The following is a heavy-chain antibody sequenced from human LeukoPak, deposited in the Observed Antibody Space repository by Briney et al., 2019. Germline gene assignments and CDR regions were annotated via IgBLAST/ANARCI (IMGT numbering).Heavy chain of an antibody. CDR1: GFTFSSYA. V-gene: IGHV3-74*01. J-gene: IGHJ4*02. CDR3: VRGGVDS. Sequence: GGSLRLSCAASGFTFSSYAMSWVRQAPGKGLVWVSRINGDGSTTDYAASVKGRFTISRDNAKNTLYLQMNSLRAEDTAIYYCVRGGVDSWGQGTLVTVSS. CDR2: INGDGSTT.